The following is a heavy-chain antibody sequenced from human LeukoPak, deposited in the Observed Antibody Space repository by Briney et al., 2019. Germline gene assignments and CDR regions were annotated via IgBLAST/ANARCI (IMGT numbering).Heavy chain of an antibody. CDR1: GFTFSSYW. D-gene: IGHD4-17*01. CDR2: INSDGSST. CDR3: AKSGAYGVPYYFDY. J-gene: IGHJ4*02. Sequence: GGSLRLSCAASGFTFSSYWMHWVRQAPGKGLVWVSRINSDGSSTSYADSVKGRFTISRDNSKNTLYLQMNSLRAEDTAVYYCAKSGAYGVPYYFDYWGQGTLVTVSS. V-gene: IGHV3-74*01.